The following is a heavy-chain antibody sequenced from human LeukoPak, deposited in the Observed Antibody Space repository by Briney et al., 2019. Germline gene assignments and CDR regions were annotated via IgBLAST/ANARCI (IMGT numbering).Heavy chain of an antibody. V-gene: IGHV1-18*01. CDR1: GYTFTSYG. Sequence: GASVKVSCTASGYTFTSYGISWVRQAPGQGLEWMGWISAYNGNTNYAQHLQDRVTMTTDTSTSTAYMELRSLRSDDTAVYYCARDGRTHSSGYLQYYYYYGMDVWGQGTTVTVSS. D-gene: IGHD3-22*01. CDR3: ARDGRTHSSGYLQYYYYYGMDV. CDR2: ISAYNGNT. J-gene: IGHJ6*02.